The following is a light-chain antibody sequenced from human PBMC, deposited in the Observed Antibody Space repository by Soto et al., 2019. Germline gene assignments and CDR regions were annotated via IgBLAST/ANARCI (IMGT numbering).Light chain of an antibody. CDR1: QSVLYSSNNKNY. V-gene: IGKV4-1*01. Sequence: DIVMTQSPDSLAVSLGERXTINCKSSQSVLYSSNNKNYLAWYQQKPGQPPKLLIYWASTRESGVPDRFSGSGSGTDFTLTISSLQAEDVAVYYCQQYYSTTWTFGQGTKVDIK. J-gene: IGKJ1*01. CDR2: WAS. CDR3: QQYYSTTWT.